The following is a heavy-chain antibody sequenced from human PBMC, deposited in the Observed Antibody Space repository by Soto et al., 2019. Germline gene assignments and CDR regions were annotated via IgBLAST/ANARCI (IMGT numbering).Heavy chain of an antibody. J-gene: IGHJ6*03. CDR2: ISGSGENT. D-gene: IGHD6-13*01. CDR3: CKPARPVVYSTLAKYYYFYMHV. Sequence: EVRLLESGGGLVQPGGSLSLSRATSGFPFSDYAMAWVRLAPGKGLEWISAISGSGENTYYADPVKGRFTISRDNSKNTLHLQLSSLRAGDTALYFCCKPARPVVYSTLAKYYYFYMHVWGTGTAVTVSS. V-gene: IGHV3-23*01. CDR1: GFPFSDYA.